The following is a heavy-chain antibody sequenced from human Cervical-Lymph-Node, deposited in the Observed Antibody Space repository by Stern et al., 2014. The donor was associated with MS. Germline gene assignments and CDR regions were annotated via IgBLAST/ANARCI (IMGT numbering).Heavy chain of an antibody. D-gene: IGHD1-26*01. Sequence: VQLGESGAEVKKPGSSVKVSCKASGGTFSSYAIRWVRQAPGQGLEWVGGITPNFGTANYAQKFQGRVTITADESTSTAYMELSSLRSEDTAVYYCARGELKEGLVRGMDVWGQGTTVTVSS. CDR3: ARGELKEGLVRGMDV. CDR1: GGTFSSYA. J-gene: IGHJ6*02. V-gene: IGHV1-69*01. CDR2: ITPNFGTA.